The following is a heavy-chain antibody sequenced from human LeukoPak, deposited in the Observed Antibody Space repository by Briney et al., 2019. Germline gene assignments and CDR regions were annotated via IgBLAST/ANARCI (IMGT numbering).Heavy chain of an antibody. V-gene: IGHV4-59*12. CDR2: IYYSGST. Sequence: SETLSLTCTVSGGSISSYYWSWIRQPPGKGLECIGYIYYSGSTNYNPSLKSRVTVSIDTSKNQFSLKLSSVTAADTAVYYCARDGQRGGDFDYWGQGTLVTVSS. CDR3: ARDGQRGGDFDY. J-gene: IGHJ4*02. D-gene: IGHD3-16*01. CDR1: GGSISSYY.